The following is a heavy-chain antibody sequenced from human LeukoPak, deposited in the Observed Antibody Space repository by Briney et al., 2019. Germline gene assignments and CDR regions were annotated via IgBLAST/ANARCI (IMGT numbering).Heavy chain of an antibody. V-gene: IGHV1-18*01. J-gene: IGHJ5*02. D-gene: IGHD3-9*01. CDR3: ARGGGLRYFDWLSINQNWFDP. CDR1: GYTFTSYG. Sequence: GASVKVSCKASGYTFTSYGISWVRQAPGQGLEWMGWISAYNGNTNYAQKLQGRVTMTTDTSTSTAYMELRSLRSDDTAVYYCARGGGLRYFDWLSINQNWFDPWGQGTLVTVSS. CDR2: ISAYNGNT.